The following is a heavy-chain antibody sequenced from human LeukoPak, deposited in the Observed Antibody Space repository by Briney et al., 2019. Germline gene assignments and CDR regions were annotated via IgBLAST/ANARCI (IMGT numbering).Heavy chain of an antibody. J-gene: IGHJ3*02. D-gene: IGHD1-26*01. Sequence: ASVKVSCKVSGYTLTELSMHWVRQAPGKGLEWMGGFDPEDGETIYAQKFQGRVTMTEDTSTDTAYMELSSLRSEDTAVYYCATGLQWELRINDAFDIWGQGTMVTVSS. V-gene: IGHV1-24*01. CDR2: FDPEDGET. CDR3: ATGLQWELRINDAFDI. CDR1: GYTLTELS.